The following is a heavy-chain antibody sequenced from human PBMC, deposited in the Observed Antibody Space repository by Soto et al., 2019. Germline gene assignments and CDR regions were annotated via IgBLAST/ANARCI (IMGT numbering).Heavy chain of an antibody. CDR1: GFTVSGNY. CDR3: ARAIRRGGLYSYYYYMDV. D-gene: IGHD5-12*01. CDR2: IYGGGST. J-gene: IGHJ6*03. V-gene: IGHV3-66*01. Sequence: GGSLRLSCAASGFTVSGNYMTWVRQAPGKGLEWVSFIYGGGSTYYADSVKGRFTIPRDNSKNMLFLQMNSLEAEDAAVYYCARAIRRGGLYSYYYYMDVWGKGTTVTVSS.